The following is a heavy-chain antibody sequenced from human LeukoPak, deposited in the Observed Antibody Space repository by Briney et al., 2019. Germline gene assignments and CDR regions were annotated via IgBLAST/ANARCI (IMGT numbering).Heavy chain of an antibody. J-gene: IGHJ4*02. V-gene: IGHV5-51*01. CDR1: GYIFTDYW. Sequence: GESLKISCKGSGYIFTDYWISWVRQMPGKGLEWMGIIFPGNSDTRYSPSFQGQVSNSADKFITTAYLQWSGLKASDSAMYYCARLRYGNSFLDYWGQGTLVTVSS. CDR2: IFPGNSDT. D-gene: IGHD6-6*01. CDR3: ARLRYGNSFLDY.